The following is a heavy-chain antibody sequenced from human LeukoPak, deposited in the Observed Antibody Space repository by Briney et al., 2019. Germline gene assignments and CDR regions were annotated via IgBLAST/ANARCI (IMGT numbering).Heavy chain of an antibody. CDR2: MRPSSGNT. V-gene: IGHV1-8*01. Sequence: ASVKVSXKASGYTFTSYDIGWVRQATGQGLEWMGWMRPSSGNTGYGQTFQGRVTMTRDTSISTAYMELSSLRSEDTAMYYCVRNKDGFTIWGQGTMVTVSS. D-gene: IGHD1/OR15-1a*01. CDR1: GYTFTSYD. J-gene: IGHJ3*02. CDR3: VRNKDGFTI.